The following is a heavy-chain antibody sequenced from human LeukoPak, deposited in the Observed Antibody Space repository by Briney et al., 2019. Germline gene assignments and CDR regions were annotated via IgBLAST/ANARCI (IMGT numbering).Heavy chain of an antibody. D-gene: IGHD6-13*01. CDR2: IHYDGTT. CDR3: ARGAPGIAAATGGY. Sequence: SETLSLTCSVSNGSISGFYWSWIRQPPGKGLEWIGYIHYDGTTNYNPSLESRLTISVDTSKNQFSLQLRSVTAADTAVYYCARGAPGIAAATGGYWGQGTLVTVSS. J-gene: IGHJ4*02. V-gene: IGHV4-59*08. CDR1: NGSISGFY.